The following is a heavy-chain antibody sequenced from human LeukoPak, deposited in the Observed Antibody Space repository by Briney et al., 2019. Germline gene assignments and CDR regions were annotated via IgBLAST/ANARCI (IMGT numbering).Heavy chain of an antibody. Sequence: ASVKVSCKASGYTFTGYYMHWVRQAPGQGLEWMGRINPNSGGTNYAQKFQGRVTMTRDTSISTAYMELSRLRSDDTAAYYCAREWSGSGYYPSNWFDPWGQGTLVTVSS. CDR1: GYTFTGYY. CDR3: AREWSGSGYYPSNWFDP. V-gene: IGHV1-2*06. J-gene: IGHJ5*02. D-gene: IGHD3-22*01. CDR2: INPNSGGT.